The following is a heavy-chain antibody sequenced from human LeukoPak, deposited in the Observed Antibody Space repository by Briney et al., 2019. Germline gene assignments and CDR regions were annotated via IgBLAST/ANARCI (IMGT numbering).Heavy chain of an antibody. J-gene: IGHJ4*02. CDR1: GFTFSDHY. Sequence: PGGSLRLSCAASGFTFSDHYMGWVRQAPGKGLEWVGRTRKKTNSYTTEYAASVKGRFTISRDDSKNSLYLQMNSLKAEDTAVYYCIRVVLVGTTYSYFDYWGQGTLVTVSS. D-gene: IGHD1-26*01. CDR2: TRKKTNSYTT. CDR3: IRVVLVGTTYSYFDY. V-gene: IGHV3-72*01.